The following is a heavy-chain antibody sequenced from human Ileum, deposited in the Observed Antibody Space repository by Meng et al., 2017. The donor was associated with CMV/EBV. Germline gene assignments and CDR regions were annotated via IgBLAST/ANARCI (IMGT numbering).Heavy chain of an antibody. D-gene: IGHD4-17*01. CDR2: INAGNGIT. V-gene: IGHV1-3*01. J-gene: IGHJ4*02. CDR1: GYNFTNYA. CDR3: ARIAYGAHFDD. Sequence: SCNASGYNFTNYAIHWVRQAPGQGLEWMGWINAGNGITKYSQNFQGRVTFTRDTSASTGYMELSSLRFEDTAMYYCARIAYGAHFDDWGQGTLVTVSS.